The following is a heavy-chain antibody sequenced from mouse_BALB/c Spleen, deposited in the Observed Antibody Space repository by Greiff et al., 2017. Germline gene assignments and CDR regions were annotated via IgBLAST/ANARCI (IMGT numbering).Heavy chain of an antibody. D-gene: IGHD2-2*01. CDR3: ARPGYDVKSYAMDY. CDR1: GYAFTNYL. Sequence: QVQLQQSGAELVRPGTSVKVSCKASGYAFTNYLIEWVKQRPGQGLEWIGVINPGSGGTNYNEKFKGKATLTADKSSSTAYMQLSSLTSDDSAVYFCARPGYDVKSYAMDYWGQGTSVTVSS. J-gene: IGHJ4*01. CDR2: INPGSGGT. V-gene: IGHV1-54*01.